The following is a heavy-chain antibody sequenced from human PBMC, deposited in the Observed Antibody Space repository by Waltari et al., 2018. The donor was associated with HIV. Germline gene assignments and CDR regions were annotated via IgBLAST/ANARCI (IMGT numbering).Heavy chain of an antibody. CDR2: IWYDGSNK. V-gene: IGHV3-33*01. CDR1: GFTFSTYG. Sequence: QVQLVESGGGVVQPGRSLILSCAASGFTFSTYGMHWVRQAPGKGLEWGAGIWYDGSNKYYADSVKGRLTISRDNSKNTVYLQINRLRAEDTAVYYCAREGHYYGSGRFGGDYWGQGTLVTVSS. J-gene: IGHJ4*02. D-gene: IGHD3-10*01. CDR3: AREGHYYGSGRFGGDY.